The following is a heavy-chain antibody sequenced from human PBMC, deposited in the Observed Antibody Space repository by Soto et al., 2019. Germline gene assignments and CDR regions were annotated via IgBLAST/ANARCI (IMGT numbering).Heavy chain of an antibody. CDR1: GYTFPAHY. CDR2: INPNTGGT. J-gene: IGHJ5*02. Sequence: ASVKVSCKASGYTFPAHYLHWVRQAPGQGLEWMGWINPNTGGTDYAQKFQDWVTMTRDTSISTAYMEVRRLRSDDTGIYYCAREVPGLREVNRNWFDPWGQGTLVTVSS. CDR3: AREVPGLREVNRNWFDP. V-gene: IGHV1-2*04. D-gene: IGHD3-10*01.